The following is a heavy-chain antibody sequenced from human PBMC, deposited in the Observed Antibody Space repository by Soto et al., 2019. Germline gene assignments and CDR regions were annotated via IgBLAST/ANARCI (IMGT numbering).Heavy chain of an antibody. V-gene: IGHV5-51*01. J-gene: IGHJ3*01. CDR2: IFRGDSDT. CDR1: GYSFTSFW. Sequence: EVQLVQSGAEVKKSGESLKISCKGSGYSFTSFWIGWVRQVPGKGLAWMGVIFRGDSDTRDSPSFRGLVTMSADNSTNTPYLHWTSLKASDTAMYYSARLGTAFDFWGQGTMVTVSA. CDR3: ARLGTAFDF.